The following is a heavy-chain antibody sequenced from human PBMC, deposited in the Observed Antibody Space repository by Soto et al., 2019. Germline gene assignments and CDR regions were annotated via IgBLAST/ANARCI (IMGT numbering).Heavy chain of an antibody. J-gene: IGHJ6*03. V-gene: IGHV4-34*01. CDR3: ARGPLYSSSSRGYYMDV. CDR1: GGSFSGYY. Sequence: SETLSLTCVVFGGSFSGYYWSWIRQLPGEGLEWIGELNHSGSTNYNPTLKNRVTISVDTSKNQFSLKLSSVTAADTAVYYCARGPLYSSSSRGYYMDVWGKGTTVTVSS. CDR2: LNHSGST. D-gene: IGHD6-13*01.